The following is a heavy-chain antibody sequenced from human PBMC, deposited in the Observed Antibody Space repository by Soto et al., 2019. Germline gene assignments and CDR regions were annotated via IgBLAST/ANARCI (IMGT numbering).Heavy chain of an antibody. V-gene: IGHV1-2*02. Sequence: QVQLMQSGAEVRKPGASVKVSCKATGYSFTAYYTHWVRQAPGQGLEWLGWMNPNSGDSNYAQQFQGRVTMTRDTFISTAYMELRRLTFDDTAVYYCTRDGGYSSSSGLLSYWGQGTLVTVSS. D-gene: IGHD6-6*01. CDR2: MNPNSGDS. CDR1: GYSFTAYY. J-gene: IGHJ4*02. CDR3: TRDGGYSSSSGLLSY.